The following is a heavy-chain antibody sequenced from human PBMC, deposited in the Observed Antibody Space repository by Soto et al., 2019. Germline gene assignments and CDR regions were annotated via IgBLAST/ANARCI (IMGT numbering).Heavy chain of an antibody. CDR2: IYYSGGT. Sequence: QVQLQESGPRLVKPSETLSLTCTVSGGSISDYYWTWIRQPPGKGLEWIGYIYYSGGTNYNPSLMSRLTISVDTSKNQFTLKLSSVTAADTAIYYCARHLCGMDVWGQGTTVTVSS. J-gene: IGHJ6*02. CDR3: ARHLCGMDV. CDR1: GGSISDYY. V-gene: IGHV4-59*08.